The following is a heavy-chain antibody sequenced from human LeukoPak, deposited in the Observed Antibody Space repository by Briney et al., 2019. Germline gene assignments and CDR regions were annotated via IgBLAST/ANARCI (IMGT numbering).Heavy chain of an antibody. V-gene: IGHV3-23*01. J-gene: IGHJ4*02. Sequence: GGSLRLSCAASRFTFSNHAMTWVRQAPGKGLEWVSTISGSGGSTYYADSVKGRFTISRDNSKNTLNLQMNSLTAEDTAVYYCPKVPQGYCSGGSCYSGYFDYWGQGTLVTVSS. CDR1: RFTFSNHA. CDR3: PKVPQGYCSGGSCYSGYFDY. CDR2: ISGSGGST. D-gene: IGHD2-15*01.